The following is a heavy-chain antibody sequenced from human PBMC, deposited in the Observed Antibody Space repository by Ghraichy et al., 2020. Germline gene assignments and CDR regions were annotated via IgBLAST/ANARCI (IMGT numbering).Heavy chain of an antibody. V-gene: IGHV1-18*01. D-gene: IGHD2-21*01. CDR2: ISAYSGDT. J-gene: IGHJ6*02. Sequence: ASVKVSCRASGYTFTRYGITWVRQAPGQGLEWMGWISAYSGDTNHAQKFQRRVTMTTDTSTKTAYLEVRSLTSDDTAVYYCARGNVVIAMDFYGMDVWGQGTTVTVSS. CDR1: GYTFTRYG. CDR3: ARGNVVIAMDFYGMDV.